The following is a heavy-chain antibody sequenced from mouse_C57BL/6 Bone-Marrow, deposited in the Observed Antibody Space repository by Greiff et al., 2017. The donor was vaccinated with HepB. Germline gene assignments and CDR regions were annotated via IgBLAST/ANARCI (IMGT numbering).Heavy chain of an antibody. CDR3: ARWAYYSNYTLNYAMDY. CDR2: IYPGDGDT. CDR1: GYAFSSSW. D-gene: IGHD2-5*01. Sequence: QVQLQQSGPELVKPGASVKISCKASGYAFSSSWMNWVKQRPGKGLEWIGRIYPGDGDTNYNGKFKGKATLTADKSSSTAYMQLSSLTSEDSAVYFCARWAYYSNYTLNYAMDYWGQGTSVTVSS. V-gene: IGHV1-82*01. J-gene: IGHJ4*01.